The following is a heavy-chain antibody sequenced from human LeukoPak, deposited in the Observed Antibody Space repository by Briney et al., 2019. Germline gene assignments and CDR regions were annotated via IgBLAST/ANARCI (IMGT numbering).Heavy chain of an antibody. V-gene: IGHV3-74*01. CDR1: GFTFSSHY. D-gene: IGHD5-12*01. CDR3: AMIVATAFDY. CDR2: INSDGSST. Sequence: SGGSLRLSCAASGFTFSSHYMHWVRQAPGKGLVWVSRINSDGSSTNYADSVKGRFTISRDNAKNSLYLQMNSLRAEDTAVYYCAMIVATAFDYWGQGTLVTASS. J-gene: IGHJ4*02.